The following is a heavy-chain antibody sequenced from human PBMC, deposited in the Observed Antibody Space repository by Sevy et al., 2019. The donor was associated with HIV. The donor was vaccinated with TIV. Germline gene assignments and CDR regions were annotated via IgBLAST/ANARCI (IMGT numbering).Heavy chain of an antibody. J-gene: IGHJ4*02. CDR2: INSDGSST. CDR1: GFTFSSYW. Sequence: GGSLRLSCAASGFTFSSYWMHWVRQAPGKGLVWVSRINSDGSSTSYADSVKGRFTISRDNAKNTLYLQMNSLRAEDTAVYYCARESYYDILTGMGYWGQRTLVTVSS. CDR3: ARESYYDILTGMGY. V-gene: IGHV3-74*01. D-gene: IGHD3-9*01.